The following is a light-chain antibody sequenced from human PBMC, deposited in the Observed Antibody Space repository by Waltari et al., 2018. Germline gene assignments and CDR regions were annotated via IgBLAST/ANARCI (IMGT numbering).Light chain of an antibody. Sequence: QSVLTQPPSVSGAPGQRVIISCTGSSTNIGTGYDVHWYQQLPGTAPKLLISANTNRPSGVPDRFSASKSGTSASLAITGLQAEDEADYYCQSYDSSLSGRVFGGGTKLTVL. CDR1: STNIGTGYD. V-gene: IGLV1-40*01. CDR3: QSYDSSLSGRV. J-gene: IGLJ3*02. CDR2: ANT.